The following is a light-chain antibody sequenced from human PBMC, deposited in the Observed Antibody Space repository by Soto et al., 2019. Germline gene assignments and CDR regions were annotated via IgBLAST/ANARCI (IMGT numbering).Light chain of an antibody. CDR3: SSYTSSSTVI. CDR2: DVV. V-gene: IGLV2-14*03. CDR1: SNDIGGYNY. Sequence: QSALTQPASVSGSPGQSITISCTGTSNDIGGYNYVSWYQQHPGKAPKLMVYDVVLRPSGVSHRFSGSKSGNTASLTISGLQAEDEADYYCSSYTSSSTVIFGGGTKLTVL. J-gene: IGLJ2*01.